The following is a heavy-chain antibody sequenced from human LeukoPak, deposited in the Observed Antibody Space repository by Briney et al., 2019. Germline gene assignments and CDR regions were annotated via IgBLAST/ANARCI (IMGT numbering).Heavy chain of an antibody. D-gene: IGHD3-22*01. CDR1: GGSISSSSYY. Sequence: SETLSLTCTVSGGSISSSSYYWGWIRQPPGKGLEWIGSIYYSGSTYYNPSLKSRVTISVDTSKNQFSLKLSSVTAADTAVYYCASTVEYYYDSSGYSKAAFDIWGQGTMVTVSS. J-gene: IGHJ3*02. CDR2: IYYSGST. V-gene: IGHV4-39*07. CDR3: ASTVEYYYDSSGYSKAAFDI.